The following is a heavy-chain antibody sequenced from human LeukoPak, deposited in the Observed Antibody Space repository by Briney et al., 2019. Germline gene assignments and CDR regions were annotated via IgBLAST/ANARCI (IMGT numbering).Heavy chain of an antibody. Sequence: VGSLRLSCVASGFTFCSYAVAWVRQTPGKGLEWVSTISGRVDNTYYADSVRGRFTISRDNSKNTLYLQMSSLRVEDTAVYSCTQGGYCSGSSCYSEFYHWGQGTLVTVSS. CDR3: TQGGYCSGSSCYSEFYH. CDR1: GFTFCSYA. V-gene: IGHV3-23*01. J-gene: IGHJ4*02. CDR2: ISGRVDNT. D-gene: IGHD2-15*01.